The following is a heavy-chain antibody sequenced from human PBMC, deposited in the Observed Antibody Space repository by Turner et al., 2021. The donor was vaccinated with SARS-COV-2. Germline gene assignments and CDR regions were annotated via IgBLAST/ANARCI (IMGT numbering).Heavy chain of an antibody. J-gene: IGHJ6*02. V-gene: IGHV4-39*01. CDR2: MYYGGRN. CDR1: GCSISRCSYY. CDR3: AGEEVVFRASHTLYYYGMDV. Sequence: QLQLQSSGPVLVKPSETLSRTCTGSGCSISRCSYYWGWIRLPPGKGLGGVGSMYYGGRNYYNQSLKSRVTISVDTSKNQFSLKLSSVTAADTAVYYCAGEEVVFRASHTLYYYGMDVWGQGTTVTVSS. D-gene: IGHD3-22*01.